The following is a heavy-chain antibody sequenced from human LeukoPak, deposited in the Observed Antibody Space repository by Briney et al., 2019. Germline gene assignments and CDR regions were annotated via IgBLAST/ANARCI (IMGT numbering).Heavy chain of an antibody. CDR1: GFTVSSKY. Sequence: GGPLRLSCAASGFTVSSKYMNWVRQAPGKGLEWVSVIYADGRTFYADSVKARFTISRDNSKNTLYLQMNSLRAEDTAVYYCARASLYGTGSYYSDYWGLGTPFTVSS. CDR2: IYADGRT. CDR3: ARASLYGTGSYYSDY. J-gene: IGHJ4*02. D-gene: IGHD3-10*01. V-gene: IGHV3-66*01.